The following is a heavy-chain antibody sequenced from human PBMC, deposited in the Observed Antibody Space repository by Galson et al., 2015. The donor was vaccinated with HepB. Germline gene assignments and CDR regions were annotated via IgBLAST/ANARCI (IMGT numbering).Heavy chain of an antibody. CDR2: IVVGSGNT. CDR3: AASWDITMIVVGDAFDI. Sequence: SVKVSCKASGFTFTSSAVQWVRQARGQRLEWIGWIVVGSGNTNYAQKFQERVTITRDMSTSTAYMELSSLGSEDTAVYYCAASWDITMIVVGDAFDIWGQETMVTVSS. CDR1: GFTFTSSA. D-gene: IGHD3-22*01. V-gene: IGHV1-58*01. J-gene: IGHJ3*02.